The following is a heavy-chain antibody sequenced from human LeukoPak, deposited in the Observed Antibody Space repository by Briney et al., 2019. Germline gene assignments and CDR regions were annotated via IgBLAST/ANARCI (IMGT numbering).Heavy chain of an antibody. CDR2: ISYDGSNK. D-gene: IGHD6-19*01. CDR1: GFTFSSYG. Sequence: GGSLRLSCAASGFTFSSYGMHWVRQAPGKGLEWVAVISYDGSNKYYADSVKGRFTISRGNSKNTLYLQMNSLRAEDTAVYYCAKDVAVAGFYYFDYWGQGTLVTVSS. V-gene: IGHV3-30*18. CDR3: AKDVAVAGFYYFDY. J-gene: IGHJ4*02.